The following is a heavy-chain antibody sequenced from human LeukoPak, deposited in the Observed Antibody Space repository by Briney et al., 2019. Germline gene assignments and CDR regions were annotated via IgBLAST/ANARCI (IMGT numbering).Heavy chain of an antibody. D-gene: IGHD3-3*01. V-gene: IGHV3-15*01. Sequence: PGGSLRLSCAASGFTFSDAWMSWVRQAPGKGLEWVGRIKSKTDAGTTDFTPPVKGRFTISRDESKDTLYLHMNSLKTEDTALYYCSTPNVRRDSGVVIVGSAFYIWGRGTMVTVSS. CDR2: IKSKTDAGTT. J-gene: IGHJ3*02. CDR3: STPNVRRDSGVVIVGSAFYI. CDR1: GFTFSDAW.